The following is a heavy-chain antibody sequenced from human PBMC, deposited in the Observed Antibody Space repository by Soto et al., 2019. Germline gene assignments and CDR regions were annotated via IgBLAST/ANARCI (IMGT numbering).Heavy chain of an antibody. CDR1: GFTFTSSA. CDR3: AAGDDFWSGYLDY. CDR2: IVVGSGNT. V-gene: IGHV1-58*01. D-gene: IGHD3-3*01. Sequence: ASVKVSCKASGFTFTSSAVQWVRQARGQRLEWIGWIVVGSGNTNYAQKFQERVTITRDMSTSTAYMELSSLRSEDTAVYYCAAGDDFWSGYLDYWGQGTLVTVSS. J-gene: IGHJ4*02.